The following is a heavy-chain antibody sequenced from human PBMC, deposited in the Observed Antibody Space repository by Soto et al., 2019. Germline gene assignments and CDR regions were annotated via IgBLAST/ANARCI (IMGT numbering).Heavy chain of an antibody. D-gene: IGHD5-12*01. V-gene: IGHV4-59*01. CDR2: IYYSVST. CDR3: ARESVDNNWFNP. Sequence: SETLSFTCTVSAGSISSYYWSWIRQPPGKGLEWIGYIYYSVSTNYNPSLKSRVTISVDTSKNQFSLKLSSVTAADTAVYYCARESVDNNWFNPWGQGTLVTVS. CDR1: AGSISSYY. J-gene: IGHJ5*02.